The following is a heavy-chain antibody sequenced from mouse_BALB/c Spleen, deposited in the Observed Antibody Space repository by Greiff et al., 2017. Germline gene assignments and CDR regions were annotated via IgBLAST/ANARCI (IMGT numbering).Heavy chain of an antibody. Sequence: EVMLVESGPSLVKPSQTLSLTCSVTGDSITSGYWNWIRKFPGNKLEYMGYISYSGSTYYNPSLKSRISITRDTSKNQYYLQLNSVTTEDTATYYCARYDGNYVAWFAYWGQGTLVTVSA. D-gene: IGHD2-1*01. J-gene: IGHJ3*01. CDR1: GDSITSGY. CDR2: ISYSGST. CDR3: ARYDGNYVAWFAY. V-gene: IGHV3-8*02.